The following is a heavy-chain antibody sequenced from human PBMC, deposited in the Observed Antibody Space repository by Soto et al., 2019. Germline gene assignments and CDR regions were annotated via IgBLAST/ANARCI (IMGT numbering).Heavy chain of an antibody. J-gene: IGHJ4*01. D-gene: IGHD2-2*01. CDR2: IYYSGST. CDR1: GGSISSSSYY. V-gene: IGHV4-39*01. Sequence: PSETLSLTCTVSGGSISSSSYYWGWIRQPPGKGLEWIGSIYYSGSTYYNPSLKSRVTISVDTSKNQFSLKLSSVTAADTAVYYCARQDCSSTSCYADYWRHLPLFTVSS. CDR3: ARQDCSSTSCYADY.